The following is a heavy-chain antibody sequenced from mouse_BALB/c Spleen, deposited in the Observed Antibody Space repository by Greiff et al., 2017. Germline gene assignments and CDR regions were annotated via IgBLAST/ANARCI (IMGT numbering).Heavy chain of an antibody. CDR2: ISSGGST. Sequence: EVMLVESGGGLVKPGESLKLSCAASGFTFSSYAMSWVRQTPEKRLEWVASISSGGSTYYPDSVKGRFTISRDNARNILYLQMSSLRSEDTAMYYCARFITTATTFDYWGQGTTLTVSS. CDR1: GFTFSSYA. D-gene: IGHD1-2*01. J-gene: IGHJ2*01. CDR3: ARFITTATTFDY. V-gene: IGHV5-6-5*01.